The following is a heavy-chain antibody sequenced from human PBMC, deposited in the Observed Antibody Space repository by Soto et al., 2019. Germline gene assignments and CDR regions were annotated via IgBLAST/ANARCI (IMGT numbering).Heavy chain of an antibody. CDR2: IYYSGST. CDR1: GGSISSYY. Sequence: SETLSLTCTVSGGSISSYYWSWIRQPPGKGLEWIGYIYYSGSTNYNPSLKSRVTISVDTSKNQFSLKLSSVTAADTAVYYCARGPVVGGYYYYYYGMDVWGQGTTVTVSS. V-gene: IGHV4-59*01. D-gene: IGHD2-15*01. CDR3: ARGPVVGGYYYYYYGMDV. J-gene: IGHJ6*02.